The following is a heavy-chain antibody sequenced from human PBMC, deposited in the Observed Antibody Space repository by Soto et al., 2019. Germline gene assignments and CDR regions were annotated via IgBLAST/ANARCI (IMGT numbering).Heavy chain of an antibody. D-gene: IGHD6-13*01. Sequence: PGGSLRLSCAASGFTFSSYGMHWVRQAPGKGLEWVAVIWYDGSNKYYADSVKGRFTISRDNSKSTLYLQMNSLRAEDTAVYYCAREGAAAGGPFVYWGQGTLVTVSS. V-gene: IGHV3-33*01. J-gene: IGHJ4*02. CDR2: IWYDGSNK. CDR3: AREGAAAGGPFVY. CDR1: GFTFSSYG.